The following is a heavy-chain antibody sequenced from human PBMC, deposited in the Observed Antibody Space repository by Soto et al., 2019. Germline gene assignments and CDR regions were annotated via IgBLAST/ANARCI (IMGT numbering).Heavy chain of an antibody. D-gene: IGHD3-10*01. Sequence: ASETLSLTCTVADGSISSYYWIWILQPTGKGLEWIGYIYYSGSTNYNPSLKSRVTISVDTPKNQFSLKLNSMTAADTAVYYCARHNYGSGSTYFDYWGQGTLVTVSS. CDR1: DGSISSYY. CDR3: ARHNYGSGSTYFDY. CDR2: IYYSGST. V-gene: IGHV4-59*08. J-gene: IGHJ4*02.